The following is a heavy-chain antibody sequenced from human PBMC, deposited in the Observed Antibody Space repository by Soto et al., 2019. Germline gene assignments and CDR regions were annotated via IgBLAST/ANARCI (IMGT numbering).Heavy chain of an antibody. V-gene: IGHV1-69*13. Sequence: SVKVSCKASGGTFSSYAISWVRQAPGQGLEWMGGIIPIFGTANYAQKFQGRVTITADESTSTAYMELSSLRSEDTAVYYCARDRSYDILTGYQTLLDYYGMDVWGQGTTVTVSS. CDR3: ARDRSYDILTGYQTLLDYYGMDV. CDR2: IIPIFGTA. CDR1: GGTFSSYA. J-gene: IGHJ6*02. D-gene: IGHD3-9*01.